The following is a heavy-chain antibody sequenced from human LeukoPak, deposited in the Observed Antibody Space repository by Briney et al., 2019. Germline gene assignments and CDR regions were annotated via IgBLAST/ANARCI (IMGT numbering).Heavy chain of an antibody. D-gene: IGHD6-6*01. CDR3: AREEYSRSDGMDV. CDR2: IYYSGST. V-gene: IGHV4-30-4*08. Sequence: SETLSLTCAVYGGSFSGYYWSWIRQPPGKGLEWIGYIYYSGSTYYNPSLKSRVTISVDTSKNQFSLKLSSVTAADTAVYYCAREEYSRSDGMDVWGQGTTVTVSS. CDR1: GGSFSGYY. J-gene: IGHJ6*02.